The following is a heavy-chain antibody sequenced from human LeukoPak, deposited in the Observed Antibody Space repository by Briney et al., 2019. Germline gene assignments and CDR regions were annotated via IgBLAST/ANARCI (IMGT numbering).Heavy chain of an antibody. Sequence: PGGSLRLSCAASGFTFSSYWMSWVRQAPGKGLEWVANIHQDGSEKYYVDSVKGRFTISRDNAKNSLYLQMNILSAEDTAVYYCASSGYFSPFDYWGQGTLVTVSS. CDR3: ASSGYFSPFDY. D-gene: IGHD3-22*01. CDR1: GFTFSSYW. CDR2: IHQDGSEK. V-gene: IGHV3-7*01. J-gene: IGHJ4*02.